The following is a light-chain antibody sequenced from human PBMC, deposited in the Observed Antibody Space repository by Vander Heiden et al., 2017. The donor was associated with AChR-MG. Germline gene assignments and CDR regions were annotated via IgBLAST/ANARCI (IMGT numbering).Light chain of an antibody. CDR1: QDISNS. J-gene: IGKJ2*01. CDR2: AAS. Sequence: DIQMTQSPSSLSASVGDRVTITCRASQDISNSLAWYQQKPGKAPNVLLYAASRLKSGVPSRFSGSGSGTDFTLTIRSLQPEDFATYYCQHDYDSLYTFGQGTKLEIK. CDR3: QHDYDSLYT. V-gene: IGKV1-NL1*01.